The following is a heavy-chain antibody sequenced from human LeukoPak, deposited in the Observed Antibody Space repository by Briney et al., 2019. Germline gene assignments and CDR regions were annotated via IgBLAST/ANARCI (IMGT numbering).Heavy chain of an antibody. D-gene: IGHD3-16*01. CDR2: SSAYNGNT. CDR3: ARLGARGDYYYYYMDV. CDR1: GYTFTSYG. V-gene: IGHV1-18*01. Sequence: ASVTVSCTASGYTFTSYGISWVRQAPGQGLERMGWSSAYNGNTNYAQTLQGRVTITTDTSTSTAYMELRSLRSDDTAVYYCARLGARGDYYYYYMDVWGKGTTVTVSS. J-gene: IGHJ6*03.